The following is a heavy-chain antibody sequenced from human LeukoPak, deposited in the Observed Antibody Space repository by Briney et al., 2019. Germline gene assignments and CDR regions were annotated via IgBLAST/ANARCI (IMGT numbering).Heavy chain of an antibody. CDR1: GGSISSSSYY. CDR2: ISYSGST. CDR3: ARQDSEGRWPNDY. V-gene: IGHV4-39*01. J-gene: IGHJ4*02. Sequence: SETLSLTCAVSGGSISSSSYYWGWIRQPPGKGLEWIGSISYSGSTYYNPSLKSRVTISVDTSKNQFSLKLTSVTVTDTAMYYCARQDSEGRWPNDYWGQGTLVTVSS. D-gene: IGHD5-24*01.